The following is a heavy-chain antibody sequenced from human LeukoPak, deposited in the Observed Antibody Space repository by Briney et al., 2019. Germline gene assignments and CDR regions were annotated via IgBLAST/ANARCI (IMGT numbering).Heavy chain of an antibody. J-gene: IGHJ5*02. D-gene: IGHD6-13*01. CDR2: IYYSGST. CDR3: ARHVGYSSSWAPHNWFDP. CDR1: GYSISSDSY. V-gene: IGHV4-59*08. Sequence: PSETLSLTCTVSGYSISSDSYWGWIRQPPGKGLEWIGYIYYSGSTNYNPSLKSRVTISVDTSKNQFSLKLSSVTAADTAVYYCARHVGYSSSWAPHNWFDPWGQGTLVTVSS.